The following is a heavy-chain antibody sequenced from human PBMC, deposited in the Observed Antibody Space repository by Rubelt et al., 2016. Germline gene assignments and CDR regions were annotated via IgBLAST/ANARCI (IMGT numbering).Heavy chain of an antibody. Sequence: GGGSAQTGGSLRLSCAGSGFTFSSFAMSWVRQAPGKGLEWVARITGSGVTKDYADSVGGRFTISRDNSENTLFLQMNSLRAEDTAGYYCAKDLPLGGLPDYWGQGTLVTVSP. V-gene: IGHV3-23*01. CDR2: ITGSGVTK. CDR3: AKDLPLGGLPDY. J-gene: IGHJ4*02. CDR1: GFTFSSFA. D-gene: IGHD3-16*01.